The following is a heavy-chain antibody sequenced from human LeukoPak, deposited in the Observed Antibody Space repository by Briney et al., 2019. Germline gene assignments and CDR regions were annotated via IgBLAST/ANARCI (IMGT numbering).Heavy chain of an antibody. V-gene: IGHV3-30*03. CDR2: LSYDGSNK. CDR3: ARATYYYDSRLDY. CDR1: GYTFSSYG. D-gene: IGHD3-22*01. Sequence: GRSLRLSCVASGYTFSSYGMHWVRQAPGKGLEWVAVLSYDGSNKNYADSVKGRFTISRDNSKNTLYLQMNSLRAEDTAVYYCARATYYYDSRLDYWGQGTLVTVSS. J-gene: IGHJ4*02.